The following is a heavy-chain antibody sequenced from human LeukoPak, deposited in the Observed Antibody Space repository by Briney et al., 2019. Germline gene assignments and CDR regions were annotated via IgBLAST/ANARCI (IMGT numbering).Heavy chain of an antibody. CDR1: GFTFSNYA. Sequence: GGSLRLSCAASGFTFSNYAMNWVRQAPGKGLEWVSTVRSSGGPTFYADSVKGRFTISRDNSKNIVYLQMNSLRAEDTAVYYCTKDRRGDGYNLGYFDYWGQGALVTVSS. CDR2: VRSSGGPT. V-gene: IGHV3-23*01. J-gene: IGHJ4*02. D-gene: IGHD5-24*01. CDR3: TKDRRGDGYNLGYFDY.